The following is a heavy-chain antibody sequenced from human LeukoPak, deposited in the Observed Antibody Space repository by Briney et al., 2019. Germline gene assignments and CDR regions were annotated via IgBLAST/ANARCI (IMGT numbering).Heavy chain of an antibody. V-gene: IGHV4-34*01. D-gene: IGHD1-26*01. CDR1: GGSFSGYY. Sequence: SETLSLTCAVYGGSFSGYYWSWIRQPPGKGLEWIGEINHSGSTNYNPSLKGRVTISVDTSKNQFSLKLSSVTAADTAVYYCARGMVGATTFDYWGQGTLVTVSS. CDR2: INHSGST. J-gene: IGHJ4*02. CDR3: ARGMVGATTFDY.